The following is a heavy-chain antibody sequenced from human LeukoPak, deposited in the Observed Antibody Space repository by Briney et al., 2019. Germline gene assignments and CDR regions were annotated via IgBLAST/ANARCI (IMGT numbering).Heavy chain of an antibody. V-gene: IGHV5-51*01. J-gene: IGHJ4*02. Sequence: GESLKISCQGSGFSFTSHWIVWVRQMPGKGLEWMGIIYPGDSDTRYSPSFQGQVSISADKSIKTAYLQWSSLKASDTAIYYCARIEGSTFDYWGQGTLVTVSS. CDR1: GFSFTSHW. CDR3: ARIEGSTFDY. CDR2: IYPGDSDT.